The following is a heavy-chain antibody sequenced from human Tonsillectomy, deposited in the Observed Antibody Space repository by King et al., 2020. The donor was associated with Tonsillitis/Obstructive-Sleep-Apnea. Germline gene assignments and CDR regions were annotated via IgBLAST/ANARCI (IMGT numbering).Heavy chain of an antibody. CDR3: ARGTTETAFDI. Sequence: VQLQQWGAGLLKPSETLSLSCAVYGGSFSGYYWTWIGQSPGKGLEWIGEINHGGSTNHRPYLNSRVTISIDTSKNQFSLKLSSVTAADTGVYYCARGTTETAFDIWGQGKMVAVSS. CDR2: INHGGST. V-gene: IGHV4-34*01. J-gene: IGHJ3*02. D-gene: IGHD4-17*01. CDR1: GGSFSGYY.